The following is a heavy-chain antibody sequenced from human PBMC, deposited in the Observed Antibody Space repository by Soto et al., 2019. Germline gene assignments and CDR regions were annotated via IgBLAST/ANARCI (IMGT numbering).Heavy chain of an antibody. V-gene: IGHV3-7*01. J-gene: IGHJ4*02. CDR1: GLTFSSYW. CDR2: IKQDGSEK. Sequence: EVQLVESGGGLVQPGGSLRLSCAASGLTFSSYWMSWVRQAPGKGLEWMANIKQDGSEKYYVDSVKGRFTISRDNAKNSLYLQMNSLRAEDTAVYYCARARSRGYNYGYCLDYWGQGTLVTVSS. D-gene: IGHD5-18*01. CDR3: ARARSRGYNYGYCLDY.